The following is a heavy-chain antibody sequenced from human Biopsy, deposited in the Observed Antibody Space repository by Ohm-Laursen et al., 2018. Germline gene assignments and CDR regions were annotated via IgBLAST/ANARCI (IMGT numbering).Heavy chain of an antibody. V-gene: IGHV3-30*03. J-gene: IGHJ4*02. CDR3: ARAYPPPGRRLVVVAGDFDC. CDR2: ISGDGRNK. Sequence: SLRLSCAASGFSFSSYGMHRVRQAPGKGLEWVAVISGDGRNKYYIDSVKGRFTISRDNAKNSLYLQMNSLRAEDTAVYYCARAYPPPGRRLVVVAGDFDCWGQGTRVTVSS. CDR1: GFSFSSYG. D-gene: IGHD2-15*01.